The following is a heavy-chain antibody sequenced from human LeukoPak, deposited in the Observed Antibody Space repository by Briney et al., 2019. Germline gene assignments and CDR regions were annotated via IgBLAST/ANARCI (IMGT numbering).Heavy chain of an antibody. Sequence: PSETLSLTCTVSGGSISSSSYYWGWIRQPPGKGLEWIGSIYYSGSTYYNPSLKSRVTISVDTSKNQFSLKLSSVTAADMAVYYCARTYSSSWYGGKIDYWGQGTLVTVSS. CDR2: IYYSGST. J-gene: IGHJ4*02. V-gene: IGHV4-39*01. D-gene: IGHD6-13*01. CDR3: ARTYSSSWYGGKIDY. CDR1: GGSISSSSYY.